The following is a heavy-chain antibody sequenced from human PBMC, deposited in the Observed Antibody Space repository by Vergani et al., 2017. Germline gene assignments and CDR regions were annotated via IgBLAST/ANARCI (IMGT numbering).Heavy chain of an antibody. CDR1: GFTFTSYG. V-gene: IGHV3-23*01. J-gene: IGHJ4*02. CDR2: ISGSGGST. Sequence: EVQLLESGGGLVQPGESLRLSCTVSGFTFTSYGISWVRQAPGKGLEWVSAISGSGGSTYYADSVKGRFTISRDNSKNTLYLQMNRLRAEDTAVYYCAKRDIVVVVAATPFDYWGQGTLVTVSS. CDR3: AKRDIVVVVAATPFDY. D-gene: IGHD2-15*01.